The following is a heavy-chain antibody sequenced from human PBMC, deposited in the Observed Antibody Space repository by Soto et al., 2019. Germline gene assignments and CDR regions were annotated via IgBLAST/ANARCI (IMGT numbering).Heavy chain of an antibody. Sequence: EVQLVESGGGLVQPGGSLRLSCAASGFTVSSNYMSWVRQAPGKGLEWDSVIYSGGSTYYADSVKGRFTISRHNSKNTLYLQMNSLRAEDTAVYYCARDRENGDYYDDYWGQGTLVTVSS. D-gene: IGHD4-17*01. CDR3: ARDRENGDYYDDY. J-gene: IGHJ4*02. CDR1: GFTVSSNY. V-gene: IGHV3-53*04. CDR2: IYSGGST.